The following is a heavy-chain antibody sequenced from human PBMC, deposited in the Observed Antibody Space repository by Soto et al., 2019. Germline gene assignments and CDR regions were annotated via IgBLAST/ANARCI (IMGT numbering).Heavy chain of an antibody. CDR2: IYYSGST. Sequence: SETLSLTCTFSGGSIISGGYYWSWIRQHPGKGLEWIGYIYYSGSTYYNPSLKSRVTISVDTSKNQFSLKLSSVTAADTAVYYCARGPPGYSYGYHYWGQGTLVTVSS. CDR3: ARGPPGYSYGYHY. D-gene: IGHD5-18*01. V-gene: IGHV4-31*03. CDR1: GGSIISGGYY. J-gene: IGHJ4*02.